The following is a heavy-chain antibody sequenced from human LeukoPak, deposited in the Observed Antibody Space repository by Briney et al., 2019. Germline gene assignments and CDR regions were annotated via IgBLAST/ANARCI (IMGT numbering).Heavy chain of an antibody. CDR1: GVTFSTYW. D-gene: IGHD3-22*01. Sequence: GGSLRLSCAASGVTFSTYWMHWVRQAPGKGLVWVSRIKSDGGTNYADSVKGRFTISIDNAKKTVSLQMNSLRPEDTGVYYCARAPSEIGAYYPEYFRHWGPGTMVTASS. V-gene: IGHV3-74*01. J-gene: IGHJ1*01. CDR3: ARAPSEIGAYYPEYFRH. CDR2: IKSDGGT.